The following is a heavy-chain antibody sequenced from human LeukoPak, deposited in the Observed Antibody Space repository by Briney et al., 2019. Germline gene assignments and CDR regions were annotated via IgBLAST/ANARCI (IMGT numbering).Heavy chain of an antibody. CDR2: IKQDGSAK. Sequence: PGGSLRLSCAASGFTFSRYWMSWVRQAPGKGLEWVANIKQDGSAKYYVDSVKGRFTISRDNSKNTLYLQMSGLRPEDTAVYYCAKAEGITFGGVIASWGQGTLVSVSS. V-gene: IGHV3-7*01. J-gene: IGHJ4*02. CDR1: GFTFSRYW. CDR3: AKAEGITFGGVIAS. D-gene: IGHD3-16*02.